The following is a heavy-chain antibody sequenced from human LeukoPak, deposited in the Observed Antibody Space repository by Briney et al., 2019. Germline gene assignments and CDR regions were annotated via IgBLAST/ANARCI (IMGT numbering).Heavy chain of an antibody. CDR2: IYHSGST. V-gene: IGHV4-38-2*02. CDR3: ARDPGPYGSGSYYGIPYNWFDP. J-gene: IGHJ5*02. D-gene: IGHD3-10*01. Sequence: SETLSLTCTVSGYSISSGYYWGWIRQPPGKGLEWIGSIYHSGSTYYNPSLKSRVTISVDTSKNQFSLKLSSVTAADTAVYYCARDPGPYGSGSYYGIPYNWFDPWGQGTLVTVSS. CDR1: GYSISSGYY.